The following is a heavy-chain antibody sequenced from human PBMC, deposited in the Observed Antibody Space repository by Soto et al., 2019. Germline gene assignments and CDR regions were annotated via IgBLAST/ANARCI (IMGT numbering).Heavy chain of an antibody. J-gene: IGHJ6*02. V-gene: IGHV1-24*01. D-gene: IGHD3-22*01. CDR1: GYXLTELS. CDR3: ATRGNYYDSSGYHSYYGMDV. CDR2: FDPEDGET. Sequence: GASVKVSCKVSGYXLTELSMHWVRQSPGKGLEWMGGFDPEDGETIYAQKFQGRVTMTEDTSTDTAYMELSSLRSEDTAVYYCATRGNYYDSSGYHSYYGMDVWVQGTTVTVSS.